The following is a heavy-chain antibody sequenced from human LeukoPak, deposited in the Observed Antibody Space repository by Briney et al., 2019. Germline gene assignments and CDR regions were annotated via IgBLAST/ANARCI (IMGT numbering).Heavy chain of an antibody. CDR1: GGSISSYY. CDR2: IYYSGST. Sequence: SETLSLTCTVSGGSISSYYWSWIRQPPGKGLEWIGYIYYSGSTSYNPSLKSRVTISVDTSKNQFSLKLSSVTAADTAVYYCASVVVPAAKGPISWGQGTLVTVSS. V-gene: IGHV4-59*01. CDR3: ASVVVPAAKGPIS. J-gene: IGHJ4*02. D-gene: IGHD2-2*01.